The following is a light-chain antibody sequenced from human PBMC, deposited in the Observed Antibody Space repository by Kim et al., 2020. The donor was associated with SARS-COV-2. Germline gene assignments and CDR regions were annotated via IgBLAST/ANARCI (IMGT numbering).Light chain of an antibody. CDR1: ELGDKN. Sequence: SVSPGQTPIIPCSGNELGDKNVCWYQEKAGQSPVLLLYEDRKRPSGLPGRVSGSNSGNTATLTISGTQAMDEADYYCQAWDSSTVVFGGGTKVTVL. V-gene: IGLV3-1*01. CDR2: EDR. J-gene: IGLJ2*01. CDR3: QAWDSSTVV.